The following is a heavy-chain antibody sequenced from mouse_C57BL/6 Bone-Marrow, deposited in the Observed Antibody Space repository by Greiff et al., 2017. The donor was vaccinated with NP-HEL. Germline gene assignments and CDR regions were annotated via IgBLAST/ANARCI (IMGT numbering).Heavy chain of an antibody. CDR1: GYTFTDYE. J-gene: IGHJ1*03. CDR2: IDPDTGGT. CDR3: TLSLKGPSWYFDV. Sequence: QVQLQQSGAELVRPGASVTLSCKASGYTFTDYEMHWVKQTPVHGLEWIGAIDPDTGGTAYTQKFTGKAILTADKSSSTAYMELRSLTSEDSAGYYCTLSLKGPSWYFDVWGTGTTVTVAS. V-gene: IGHV1-15*01. D-gene: IGHD1-3*01.